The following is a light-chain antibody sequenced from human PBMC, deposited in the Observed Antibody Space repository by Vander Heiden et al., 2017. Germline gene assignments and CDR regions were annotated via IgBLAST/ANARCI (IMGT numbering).Light chain of an antibody. V-gene: IGLV2-14*01. CDR2: YVS. CDR1: SNDIGNYRY. Sequence: QSALTQPASVSGSPGQSITISCTGTSNDIGNYRYVSWYQQHPGKAPKLMIYYVSNRPSGVSNRFSASKSGNTASLTISGLQTEDEADYFCSSYTSSSTWVFGGGTKVTVV. J-gene: IGLJ3*02. CDR3: SSYTSSSTWV.